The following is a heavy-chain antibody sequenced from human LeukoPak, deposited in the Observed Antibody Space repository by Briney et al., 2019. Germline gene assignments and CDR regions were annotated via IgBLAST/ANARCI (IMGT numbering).Heavy chain of an antibody. D-gene: IGHD2-15*01. Sequence: SETLSLTCTVSGGSTSNSFWSWIRQPAGKGLEWIGRIYTDGSTNSNRSLRSRLTMSLDTSKNQFSLKLTSVTAADTAVYFCARAPSGCGGTCAFDYWGQGTLVTVSS. CDR3: ARAPSGCGGTCAFDY. J-gene: IGHJ4*02. V-gene: IGHV4-4*07. CDR2: IYTDGST. CDR1: GGSTSNSF.